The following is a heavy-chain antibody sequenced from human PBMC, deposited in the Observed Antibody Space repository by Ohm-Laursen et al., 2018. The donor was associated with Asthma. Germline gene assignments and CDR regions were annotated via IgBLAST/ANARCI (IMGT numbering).Heavy chain of an antibody. Sequence: SLRLSCAASGYTFSRYSIHWVRQAPGKGLEWVGRIKSKTDGGTTDYAAPVKGRFTISRDDSKNTLYPQMNSLKTEDTAVYYCTTSSFTIAVAGHQYYYGMDVWGQGTTVTVSS. CDR3: TTSSFTIAVAGHQYYYGMDV. V-gene: IGHV3-15*01. CDR2: IKSKTDGGTT. D-gene: IGHD6-19*01. CDR1: GYTFSRYS. J-gene: IGHJ6*02.